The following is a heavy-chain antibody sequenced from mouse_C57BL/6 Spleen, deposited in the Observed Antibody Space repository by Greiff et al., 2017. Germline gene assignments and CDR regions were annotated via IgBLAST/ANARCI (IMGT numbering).Heavy chain of an antibody. CDR2: IDPANGNT. CDR1: GFNIKNTY. CDR3: ATNYYGSLYAMDY. D-gene: IGHD1-1*01. J-gene: IGHJ4*01. V-gene: IGHV14-3*01. Sequence: VHVKQSVAELVRPGASVKLSCTASGFNIKNTYMHWVKQRPEQGLEWIGRIDPANGNTKYAPKFQGKATITADTSSNTAYLQLSSLTSEDTAIYYCATNYYGSLYAMDYWGQGTSVTVSS.